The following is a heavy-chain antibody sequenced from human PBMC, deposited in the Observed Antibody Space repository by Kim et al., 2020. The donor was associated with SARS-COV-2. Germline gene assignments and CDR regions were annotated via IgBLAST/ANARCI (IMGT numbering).Heavy chain of an antibody. CDR2: INHSGST. Sequence: SETLSLTCAVYGGSFSGYYWSWIRQPPGKGLEWIGEINHSGSTNYNPSLKSRVTISVDTSKNQFSLKLSSVTAADTAVYYCARASAFSTVGRLRVYFDYWGQGTLVTVSS. CDR3: ARASAFSTVGRLRVYFDY. D-gene: IGHD4-17*01. V-gene: IGHV4-34*01. CDR1: GGSFSGYY. J-gene: IGHJ4*02.